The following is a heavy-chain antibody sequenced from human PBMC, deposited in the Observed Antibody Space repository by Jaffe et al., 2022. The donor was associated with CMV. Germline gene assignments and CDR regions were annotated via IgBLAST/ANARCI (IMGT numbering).Heavy chain of an antibody. CDR3: AGQGGRYDAFDI. V-gene: IGHV4-59*01. J-gene: IGHJ3*02. CDR2: IYYSGST. CDR1: GGSISSYY. D-gene: IGHD3-16*01. Sequence: QVQLQESGPGLVKPSETLSLTCTVSGGSISSYYWSWIRQPPGKGLEWIGYIYYSGSTNYNPSLKSRVTISVDTSKNQFSLKLSSVTAADTAVYYCAGQGGRYDAFDIWGQGTMVTVSS.